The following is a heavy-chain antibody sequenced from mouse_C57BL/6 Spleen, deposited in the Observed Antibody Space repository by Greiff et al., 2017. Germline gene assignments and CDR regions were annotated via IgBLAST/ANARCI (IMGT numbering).Heavy chain of an antibody. CDR2: IDPENGDT. D-gene: IGHD4-1*01. J-gene: IGHJ3*01. Sequence: VQLQQSGAELVRPGASVKLSCTASGFNIKDDYMHWVKQRPEQGLEWIGWIDPENGDTEYASKFQGKATITADTSSNTAYLQLSSLTSEDTAVYYCTSWDVGFAYRGQGTLVTVSA. CDR3: TSWDVGFAY. V-gene: IGHV14-4*01. CDR1: GFNIKDDY.